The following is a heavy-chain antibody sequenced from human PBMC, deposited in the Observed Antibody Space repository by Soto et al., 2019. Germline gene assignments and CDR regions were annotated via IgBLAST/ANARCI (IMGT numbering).Heavy chain of an antibody. CDR2: IDNSGST. Sequence: QVQLDESGQGLMQPSQTLSLSCTVSGASVSTGVYYWTWIRQHPGKGLEWIGYIDNSGSTYYNPSLTGRVDISVDTSKNQFSLNLQSVTAADTAFSYCAGAVSDFDVRRNRTTYFDQRGQVSLVTVST. CDR1: GASVSTGVYY. V-gene: IGHV4-31*03. D-gene: IGHD3-10*02. CDR3: AGAVSDFDVRRNRTTYFDQ. J-gene: IGHJ4*02.